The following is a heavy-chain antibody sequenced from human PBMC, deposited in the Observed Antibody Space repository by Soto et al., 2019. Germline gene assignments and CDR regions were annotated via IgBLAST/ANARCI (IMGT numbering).Heavy chain of an antibody. J-gene: IGHJ6*02. CDR1: GFTFSSYG. CDR2: ISYDGSNK. D-gene: IGHD2-15*01. V-gene: IGHV3-30*18. Sequence: PGGSLRLSCAASGFTFSSYGIHWVRQAPGKGLEWVALISYDGSNKYYADSVKGRFTISRDNSKNTLYLQMNSLRAEDTAVYYCAKDSFHCSGGSCYSASNYYYGMDVWGQGTTVTVSS. CDR3: AKDSFHCSGGSCYSASNYYYGMDV.